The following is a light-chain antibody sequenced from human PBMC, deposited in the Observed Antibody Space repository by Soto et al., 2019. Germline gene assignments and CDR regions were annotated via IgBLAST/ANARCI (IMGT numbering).Light chain of an antibody. CDR1: QSVSSSS. CDR2: GAS. Sequence: EIVLTKSPGTLSLSTGERATLSCRASQSVSSSSLAWYQQKPGQAPRLLIYGASSRATGIPDRFSGSGSGTDFTLTISRLEPEEFAVYYCQQYGSSPPYTFGQGTKLEIQ. CDR3: QQYGSSPPYT. J-gene: IGKJ2*01. V-gene: IGKV3-20*01.